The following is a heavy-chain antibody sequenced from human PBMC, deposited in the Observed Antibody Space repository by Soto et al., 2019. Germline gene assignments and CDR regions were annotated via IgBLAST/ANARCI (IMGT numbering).Heavy chain of an antibody. D-gene: IGHD1-26*01. Sequence: SETLSLTCAVSGGSISSYSWSWIRQPPGKGLEWIGYIYYSGSTNYNPSLRSRASISVDTSKNHLSLKLSSVTAADTAVYYCARYSPGAFDIWGQGTMVTVSS. CDR2: IYYSGST. CDR1: GGSISSYS. CDR3: ARYSPGAFDI. V-gene: IGHV4-59*01. J-gene: IGHJ3*02.